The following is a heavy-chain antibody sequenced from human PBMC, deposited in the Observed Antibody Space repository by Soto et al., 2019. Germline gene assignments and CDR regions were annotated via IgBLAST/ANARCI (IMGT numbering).Heavy chain of an antibody. J-gene: IGHJ6*02. CDR1: GGTFSSYA. CDR3: ARDQSPGYSSGPPYGMDV. V-gene: IGHV1-69*13. CDR2: IIPIFGTA. Sequence: SVKVSCKASGGTFSSYAISWVRQAPGQGLEWMGGIIPIFGTANYAQKFQGRVTITADESTSTAYMELSSLRSEDTAVYYCARDQSPGYSSGPPYGMDVWGQGTTVTVS. D-gene: IGHD6-19*01.